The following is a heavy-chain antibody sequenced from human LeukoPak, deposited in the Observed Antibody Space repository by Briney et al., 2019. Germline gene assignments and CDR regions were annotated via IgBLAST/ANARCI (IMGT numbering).Heavy chain of an antibody. V-gene: IGHV3-21*01. J-gene: IGHJ4*02. CDR1: GFTFSSYS. CDR3: ASYGSNYYDSSGCDY. Sequence: GGSLRLSCAASGFTFSSYSMNWVRQAPGKGLEWVSSISSSSSYIYYADSVKGRFTISRDNAKNSLYLQMNSLRAEDTAVYYCASYGSNYYDSSGCDYWGQGTLVTVSS. CDR2: ISSSSSYI. D-gene: IGHD3-22*01.